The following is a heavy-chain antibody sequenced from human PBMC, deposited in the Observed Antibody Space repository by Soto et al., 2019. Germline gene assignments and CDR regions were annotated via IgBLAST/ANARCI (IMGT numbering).Heavy chain of an antibody. J-gene: IGHJ4*02. CDR3: AIGTIGYCSGGSCYSPDY. V-gene: IGHV1-69*06. CDR2: IIPIFGTA. D-gene: IGHD2-15*01. Sequence: QVQLVQSGAEVKKPGSSVKVSCKASGGTFSSYAISWVRQAPGQGLEWMGGIIPIFGTANYAQKFQGRVTITADKSTSTAYMELSSLRSEDTAVDYCAIGTIGYCSGGSCYSPDYWGQGTLVTVSS. CDR1: GGTFSSYA.